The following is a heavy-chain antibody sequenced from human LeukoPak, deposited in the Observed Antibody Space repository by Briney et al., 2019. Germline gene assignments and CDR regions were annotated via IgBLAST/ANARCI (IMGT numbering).Heavy chain of an antibody. V-gene: IGHV4-61*02. CDR3: ARDGLSVYFDH. D-gene: IGHD6-19*01. J-gene: IGHJ4*02. CDR1: GASISSTSYC. Sequence: PSETLSLTCTVSGASISSTSYCRGWIRQPAGKGLEWIGRMYTSGSTNYNPSLKSRVTISRDTSKNQSSLRLSSVTAADTAVYYCARDGLSVYFDHWGQGTLVTVSS. CDR2: MYTSGST.